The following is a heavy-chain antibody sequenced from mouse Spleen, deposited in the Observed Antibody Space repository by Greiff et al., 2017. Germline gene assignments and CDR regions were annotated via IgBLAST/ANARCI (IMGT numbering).Heavy chain of an antibody. CDR3: ARGYDYGYAMDY. J-gene: IGHJ4*01. Sequence: VQLQQSGPGLVEPSQSLSLTCSVTGYSITSGYYWNWIRQFPGNKLEWMGYISYDGSNNYNPSLKNRISITRDTSKNQFFLKLNSVTTEDTATYYCARGYDYGYAMDYWGQGTSVTVSS. CDR2: ISYDGSN. V-gene: IGHV3-6*01. CDR1: GYSITSGYY. D-gene: IGHD2-4*01.